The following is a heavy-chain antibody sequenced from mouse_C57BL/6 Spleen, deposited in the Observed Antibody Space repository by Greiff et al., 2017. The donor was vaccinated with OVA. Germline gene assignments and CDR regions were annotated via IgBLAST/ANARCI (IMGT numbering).Heavy chain of an antibody. CDR1: GYTFTSYW. J-gene: IGHJ3*01. CDR3: ARSRDYDVAWFAY. Sequence: VQLQQPGAELVKPGASVKLSCKASGYTFTSYWMHWVKQRPGQGLEWIGMIHPNSGSTNYNEKFKSKATLTVDKSSSTAYMQLSSLTSEDSAVYYCARSRDYDVAWFAYWGQGTLVTVSA. CDR2: IHPNSGST. D-gene: IGHD2-4*01. V-gene: IGHV1-64*01.